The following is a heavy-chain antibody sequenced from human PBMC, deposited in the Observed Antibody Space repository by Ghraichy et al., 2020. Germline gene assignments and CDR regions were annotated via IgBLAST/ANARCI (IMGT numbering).Heavy chain of an antibody. D-gene: IGHD6-13*01. J-gene: IGHJ5*02. CDR2: IYYSGST. V-gene: IGHV4-61*01. CDR3: ARSWIGRNWFDP. CDR1: GGSVSSGSYY. Sequence: SETLSLTCTVSGGSVSSGSYYWSWIRQPPGKGLEWIGYIYYSGSTNYNPSLKSRVTISVDTSKNQFSLKLSSVTAADTAVYYCARSWIGRNWFDPWGQGTLVTVSS.